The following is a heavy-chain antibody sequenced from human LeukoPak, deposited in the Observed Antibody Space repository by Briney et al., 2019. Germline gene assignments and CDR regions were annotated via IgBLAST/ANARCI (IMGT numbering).Heavy chain of an antibody. CDR2: IYSGGST. Sequence: TGGSLRLSCAASGFTVSSNYMSWVRRAPGKGLEWVSVIYSGGSTYYADPVKGRFTISRDNSKNTLYLQMNSLRAEDTAVYYCARDGTRYDSSGYADDWGQGTLVTVSS. V-gene: IGHV3-66*01. D-gene: IGHD3-22*01. J-gene: IGHJ4*02. CDR3: ARDGTRYDSSGYADD. CDR1: GFTVSSNY.